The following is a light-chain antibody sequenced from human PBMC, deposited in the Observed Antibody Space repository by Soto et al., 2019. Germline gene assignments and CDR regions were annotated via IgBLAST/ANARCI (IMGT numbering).Light chain of an antibody. CDR1: QSISSNY. J-gene: IGKJ5*01. CDR3: QQYGSSLIT. CDR2: GAS. V-gene: IGKV3-20*01. Sequence: ENVLTQSPGTLSLSPGERATLSCRASQSISSNYLAWYQQKAGQAPRLLIYGASSRATGIPDRFSGSGSGTDFTLTISRLEPEDFAVYYCQQYGSSLITFGQGTRLEIK.